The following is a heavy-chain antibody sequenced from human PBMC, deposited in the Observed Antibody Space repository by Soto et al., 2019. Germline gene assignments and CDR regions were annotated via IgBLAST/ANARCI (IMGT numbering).Heavy chain of an antibody. Sequence: QVQLQESGPGLVKPSGTLSLTCAVSGGSISSSNWWSWVRQPPGKGLEWIGEIYHSGSTNYNPSLKGRVTLTVDKSKNQFPLRRRSVPAGDTAVYYCVSGGGYFDYWGRGPLVTVSS. CDR1: GGSISSSNW. CDR2: IYHSGST. D-gene: IGHD6-25*01. J-gene: IGHJ4*02. CDR3: VSGGGYFDY. V-gene: IGHV4-4*02.